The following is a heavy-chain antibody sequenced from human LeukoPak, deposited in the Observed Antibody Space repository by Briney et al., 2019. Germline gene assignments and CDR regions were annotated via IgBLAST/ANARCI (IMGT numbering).Heavy chain of an antibody. CDR3: ARHSEFDRAVGGEHFDL. J-gene: IGHJ2*01. D-gene: IGHD3-9*01. Sequence: SETLSLTCTVSGGSISSYYWSWIRQPPGKGLEWTAYIYSSGSTNYNPSLKSRVTISVEPSKNHFSLKLSSVTAADTAMYYCARHSEFDRAVGGEHFDLWGRGTLVTVSS. V-gene: IGHV4-59*01. CDR2: IYSSGST. CDR1: GGSISSYY.